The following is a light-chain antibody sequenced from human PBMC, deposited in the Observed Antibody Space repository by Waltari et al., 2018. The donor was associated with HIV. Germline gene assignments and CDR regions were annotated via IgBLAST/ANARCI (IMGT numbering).Light chain of an antibody. CDR3: AAWDDYMEGHV. CDR1: SSNIGRYY. Sequence: QSVLTQPPSASGTPGQRVTISCSGSSSNIGRYYVSWYQQLPGTAPKLLIYRNNQRPSGVPDRFSGSQSGTSASLAISGLQSEDEADYYCAAWDDYMEGHVFGGGTKLTIL. CDR2: RNN. V-gene: IGLV1-47*01. J-gene: IGLJ2*01.